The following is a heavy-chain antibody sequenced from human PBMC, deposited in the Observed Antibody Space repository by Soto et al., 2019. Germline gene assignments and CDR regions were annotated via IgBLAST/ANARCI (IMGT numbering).Heavy chain of an antibody. J-gene: IGHJ1*01. CDR3: AGCLDSAGSCLRVPL. Sequence: QVQLQQSGPGVVKPSETLSLTCTVSGDSISGHSWTWIRQPPGKGLELIGTFYHTGSPKYNPSLRSRDLISADASESQFSLRMSSVTAADTAVYYCAGCLDSAGSCLRVPLWGQGTLVTVSS. CDR1: GDSISGHS. V-gene: IGHV4-59*11. CDR2: FYHTGSP. D-gene: IGHD2-15*01.